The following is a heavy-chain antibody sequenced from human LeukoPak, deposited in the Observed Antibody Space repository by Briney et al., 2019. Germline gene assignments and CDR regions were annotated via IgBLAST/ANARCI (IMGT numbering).Heavy chain of an antibody. CDR1: GFTFSDYG. V-gene: IGHV3-33*06. J-gene: IGHJ4*02. CDR3: ANSIVVVTAPFDY. D-gene: IGHD2-21*02. CDR2: IWYDGSNK. Sequence: GRSLRLSCAASGFTFSDYGMHWVRQAPGKGLEWVAVIWYDGSNKYYEDSVKGRFTISRDNSKNTLYLQMNSLRAEDTAVYYCANSIVVVTAPFDYWGQGTLVTVSS.